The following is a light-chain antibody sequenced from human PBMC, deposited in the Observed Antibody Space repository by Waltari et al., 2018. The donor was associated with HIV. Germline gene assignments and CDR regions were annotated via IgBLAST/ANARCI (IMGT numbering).Light chain of an antibody. J-gene: IGLJ3*02. CDR1: SFNIGNNY. CDR3: AAWDSSLSVAV. CDR2: ATS. V-gene: IGLV1-51*01. Sequence: QSVLTQPPSVSAAPGQKVTIPCSGGSFNIGNNYVSWYQQVPGTAPKLLLYATSNRPSGIPDRFAGSQSSTSATLVIDGLQTGDEADYYCAAWDSSLSVAVFGGGTQVTVL.